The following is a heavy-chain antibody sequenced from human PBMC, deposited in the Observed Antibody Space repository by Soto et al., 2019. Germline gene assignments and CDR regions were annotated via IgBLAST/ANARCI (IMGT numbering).Heavy chain of an antibody. CDR1: GGSISSGDYY. J-gene: IGHJ4*02. Sequence: PSETLSLTCTVSGGSISSGDYYWSWIRQPPGKGLEWIGYIYYSGSTYYNPSLKSRVTISVDTSKNQFSLKLSSVTAADTAVYYCAREPRCSTSCPPIDYWGQGTLVTVSS. CDR3: AREPRCSTSCPPIDY. D-gene: IGHD2-2*01. CDR2: IYYSGST. V-gene: IGHV4-30-4*01.